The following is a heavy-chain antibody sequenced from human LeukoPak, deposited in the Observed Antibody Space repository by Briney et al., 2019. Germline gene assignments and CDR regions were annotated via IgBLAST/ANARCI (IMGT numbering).Heavy chain of an antibody. CDR3: ARGLVYLTGHFDC. V-gene: IGHV3-53*01. D-gene: IGHD1-1*01. CDR1: GLTVSSNH. Sequence: PGGSLRLSCAASGLTVSSNHMSWVRQAPGKGLEWVSAIYSGDSTYYADSVKGRFTISRDDSKSALYLQMNSLRAEDTAVYYCARGLVYLTGHFDCWGRGTLVIVSS. J-gene: IGHJ4*02. CDR2: IYSGDST.